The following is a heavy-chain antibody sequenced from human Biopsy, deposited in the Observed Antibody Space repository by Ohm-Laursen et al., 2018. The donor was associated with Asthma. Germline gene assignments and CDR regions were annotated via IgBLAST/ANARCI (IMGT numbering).Heavy chain of an antibody. CDR2: INPNSGGT. Sequence: AASVKVSCKASGYTFTGYYMHWVRQAPGQGLEWMGWINPNSGGTNYAQKFQGWVTMTRDTSISTAYMELSRLRSDDTAVYFCARAMDYSHYYGIDVWGQGTTVTVS. CDR3: ARAMDYSHYYGIDV. CDR1: GYTFTGYY. J-gene: IGHJ6*02. V-gene: IGHV1-2*04. D-gene: IGHD3-10*01.